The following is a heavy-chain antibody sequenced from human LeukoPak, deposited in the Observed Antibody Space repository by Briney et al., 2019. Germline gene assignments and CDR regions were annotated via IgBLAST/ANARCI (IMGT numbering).Heavy chain of an antibody. CDR1: GFTFSSYA. V-gene: IGHV3-33*08. CDR2: IWYDGSNK. Sequence: QPGGSLRLSCAASGFTFSSYAMSWVRQAPGKGLEWVAVIWYDGSNKYYADSVKGRFTISRDNSKNTLYLQMNSLRAEDTAVYYCARDLGGMDVWGQGTTVTVSS. J-gene: IGHJ6*02. CDR3: ARDLGGMDV.